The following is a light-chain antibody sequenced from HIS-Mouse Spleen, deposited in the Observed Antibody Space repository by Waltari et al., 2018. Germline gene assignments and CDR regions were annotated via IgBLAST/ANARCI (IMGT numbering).Light chain of an antibody. CDR2: VAS. CDR3: QQYNNWPSLT. J-gene: IGKJ4*01. CDR1: QSVSSN. V-gene: IGKV3-15*01. Sequence: EIVMTQSPATLSVSPRERATLSCRASQSVSSNLAWYQQKPGQAPRLLIYVASTRATGIPARFSGSGSGTEFTLTISSLQSEDFAVYYCQQYNNWPSLTFGGGTKVEIK.